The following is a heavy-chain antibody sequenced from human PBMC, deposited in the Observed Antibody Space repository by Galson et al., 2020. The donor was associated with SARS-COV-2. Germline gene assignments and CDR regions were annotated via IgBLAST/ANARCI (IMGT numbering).Heavy chain of an antibody. Sequence: GGTLRLSCAASGLTIRDYYMIWIRQTPAKGLEWISYISPSSDYTNYADSVRGRFTISRDNTKTSLFLHMDSLRAEDTAVYYCAGSHKNFWYNFDNWGQGALVTVSS. CDR1: GLTIRDYY. CDR3: AGSHKNFWYNFDN. D-gene: IGHD6-13*01. CDR2: ISPSSDYT. V-gene: IGHV3-11*03. J-gene: IGHJ4*02.